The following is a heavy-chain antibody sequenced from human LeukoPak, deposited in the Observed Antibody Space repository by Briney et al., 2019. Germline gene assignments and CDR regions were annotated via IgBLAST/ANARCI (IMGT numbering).Heavy chain of an antibody. Sequence: SETLSLTCTVSGYSISSGYYWGWIRQPPGKGLEWIGSIYHSGSTYYNPSLKSRVTISVDTSKNQFSLKLSSVTAADTAVYYCARTQEKVRGVITRLGYYYYYMDVWGKGTTVTISS. CDR3: ARTQEKVRGVITRLGYYYYYMDV. D-gene: IGHD3-10*01. CDR2: IYHSGST. V-gene: IGHV4-38-2*02. J-gene: IGHJ6*03. CDR1: GYSISSGYY.